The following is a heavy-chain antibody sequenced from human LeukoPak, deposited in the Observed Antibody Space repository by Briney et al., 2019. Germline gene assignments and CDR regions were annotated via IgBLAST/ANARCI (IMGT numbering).Heavy chain of an antibody. J-gene: IGHJ4*02. D-gene: IGHD6-19*01. CDR2: ISAYNGNT. Sequence: ASVKVSCKASGYTFTSYGISWVRQAPGQGLEWMGWISAYNGNTNYAQKFQGRVTMTRDTSISTAYMELSRLRSDDTAVYYCARGLYSSGWFYYFDYWGQGTLVTVSS. V-gene: IGHV1-18*01. CDR3: ARGLYSSGWFYYFDY. CDR1: GYTFTSYG.